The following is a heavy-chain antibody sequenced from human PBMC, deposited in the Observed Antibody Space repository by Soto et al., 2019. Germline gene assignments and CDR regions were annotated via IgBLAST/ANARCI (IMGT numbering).Heavy chain of an antibody. Sequence: SETLSLTCTVSGGSISSGGYYWSWIRQHPGKGLEWIGYIYYSGSTYYNPSLKSRVTISVDTSKNQFSLKLSSVTAADTAVYYCARDAPARNSWFDPWGQGTLVTVSS. CDR1: GGSISSGGYY. D-gene: IGHD1-7*01. J-gene: IGHJ5*02. CDR3: ARDAPARNSWFDP. CDR2: IYYSGST. V-gene: IGHV4-31*03.